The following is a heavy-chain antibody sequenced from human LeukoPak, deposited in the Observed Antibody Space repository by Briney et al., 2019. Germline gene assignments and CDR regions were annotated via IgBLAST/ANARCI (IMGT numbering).Heavy chain of an antibody. CDR1: GGTFSSYA. V-gene: IGHV1-69*01. CDR2: IIPIFGTA. J-gene: IGHJ4*02. Sequence: SVKVSCKASGGTFSSYAISWVRQAPGQGLEWMGGIIPIFGTANYAQKFQGRVTITADESTSTAYMELSSLRTEDTAVYYCARVAAAGTPLGYWGQGTLVTVSS. D-gene: IGHD6-13*01. CDR3: ARVAAAGTPLGY.